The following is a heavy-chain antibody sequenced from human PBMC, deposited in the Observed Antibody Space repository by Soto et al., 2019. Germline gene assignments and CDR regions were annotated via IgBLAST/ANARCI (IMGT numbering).Heavy chain of an antibody. J-gene: IGHJ3*01. CDR3: ARVVLSITRGAFDA. CDR1: GGSFSSSHW. CDR2: ISHSGTS. D-gene: IGHD1-20*01. Sequence: QVQLQESGPGLVKPSGTLSLTCAVSGGSFSSSHWWPWVRQPPGKGLEYIGGISHSGTSNSNPSLKSRVTLSVDRSKNHFSLTLTSVTAADTAVYYCARVVLSITRGAFDAWGQGTPVIVSS. V-gene: IGHV4-4*02.